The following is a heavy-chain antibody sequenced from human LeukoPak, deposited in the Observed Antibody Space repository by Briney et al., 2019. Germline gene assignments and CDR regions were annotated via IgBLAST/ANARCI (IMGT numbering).Heavy chain of an antibody. CDR1: GFTFSDYY. CDR2: ISSSSSYT. V-gene: IGHV3-11*06. J-gene: IGHJ4*02. CDR3: ARGGDYGDYDLDY. D-gene: IGHD4-17*01. Sequence: GGSLRLPCAASGFTFSDYYMSWIRQAPGKGLEWVSYISSSSSYTNYADSVKGRFTISRDNAKNSLYLQMNSLRAEDTAVYYCARGGDYGDYDLDYWGQGTLVTVSS.